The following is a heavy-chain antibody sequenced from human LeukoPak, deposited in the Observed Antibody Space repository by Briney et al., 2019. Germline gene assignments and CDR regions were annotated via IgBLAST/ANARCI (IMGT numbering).Heavy chain of an antibody. V-gene: IGHV4-4*09. CDR3: ARLTRLSTSPDRYYLDY. D-gene: IGHD6-6*01. J-gene: IGHJ4*02. CDR1: GDSISSYY. CDR2: IHTGGGT. Sequence: SETLSLTCTVSGDSISSYYWSWIRQPPGKGLEWIGYIHTGGGTSYIPPLKGRVTISIATSKNQFSLKLSSVTAADSAVYYCARLTRLSTSPDRYYLDYWGQGTLVTVSS.